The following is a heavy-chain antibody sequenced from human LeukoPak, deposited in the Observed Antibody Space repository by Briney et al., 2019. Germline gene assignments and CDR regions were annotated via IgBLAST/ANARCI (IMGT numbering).Heavy chain of an antibody. J-gene: IGHJ4*02. D-gene: IGHD1-26*01. V-gene: IGHV4-4*07. CDR1: GGSTSNHY. CDR2: IYTSGST. CDR3: ARDIGRPGGN. Sequence: SETLSLTCTVSGGSTSNHYWSWIRQAAGKGLEWIGRIYTSGSTNYNPSLKSRVAISIDTSKNQFSLKLSSVTAADTAVYYCARDIGRPGGNWGQGTLVTVSS.